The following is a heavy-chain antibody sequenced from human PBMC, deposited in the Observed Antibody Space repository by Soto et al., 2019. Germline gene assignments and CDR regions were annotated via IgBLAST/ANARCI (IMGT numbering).Heavy chain of an antibody. Sequence: GGSLRLSCAASGFTFSTYSMNWVRQAPGKGLEWVSAISGSGSNTYYIDSVKGRFTISRDRSKTTLFLQMNNLRAEDTAVYYCAKGGITLVRGSFDYWGQGALVTVSS. CDR1: GFTFSTYS. J-gene: IGHJ4*02. CDR2: ISGSGSNT. V-gene: IGHV3-23*01. CDR3: AKGGITLVRGSFDY. D-gene: IGHD3-10*01.